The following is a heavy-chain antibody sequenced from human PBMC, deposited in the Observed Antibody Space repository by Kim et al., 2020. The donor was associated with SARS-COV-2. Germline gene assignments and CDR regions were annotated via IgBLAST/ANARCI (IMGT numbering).Heavy chain of an antibody. V-gene: IGHV1-46*01. D-gene: IGHD2-2*02. Sequence: ASVKVSCKASGYTFTIYYMHWVRQAPGQGLEWMGIINPSGGSTSYAQKFQGRVTMTRDTSTSTVYMELSSLRSEDTAVYYCARGSHCSSTSCYTDEDAFDIWGQGTMVTVSS. CDR1: GYTFTIYY. CDR3: ARGSHCSSTSCYTDEDAFDI. J-gene: IGHJ3*02. CDR2: INPSGGST.